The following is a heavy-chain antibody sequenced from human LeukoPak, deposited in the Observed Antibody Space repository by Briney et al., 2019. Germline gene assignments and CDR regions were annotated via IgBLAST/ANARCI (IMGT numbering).Heavy chain of an antibody. CDR1: GFTFSSYW. Sequence: PGGSLRLSCAASGFTFSSYWMSWVRQAPGKGLEWVANIKQDGGEKYYVDSVKGRFTISRDNAKNSLYLQMNSLRAEDTAVYYCARGTTSGYSSSWYGDYYYGMDVWGQGTTVTVSS. V-gene: IGHV3-7*01. CDR3: ARGTTSGYSSSWYGDYYYGMDV. J-gene: IGHJ6*02. D-gene: IGHD6-13*01. CDR2: IKQDGGEK.